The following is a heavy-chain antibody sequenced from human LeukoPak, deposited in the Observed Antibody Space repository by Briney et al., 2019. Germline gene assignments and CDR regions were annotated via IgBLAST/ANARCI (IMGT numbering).Heavy chain of an antibody. J-gene: IGHJ4*02. D-gene: IGHD2-2*01. V-gene: IGHV4-38-2*01. CDR1: GYSIRSGYY. Sequence: SETLSLTCAVSGYSIRSGYYWGWIRQPPGKGLEWIGSVYHGGITYYNPSLKSRVTISVDTSKKQFYMKLSSVTAADTAVYYCARLVGTRLDYWGQGTLVTVSS. CDR3: ARLVGTRLDY. CDR2: VYHGGIT.